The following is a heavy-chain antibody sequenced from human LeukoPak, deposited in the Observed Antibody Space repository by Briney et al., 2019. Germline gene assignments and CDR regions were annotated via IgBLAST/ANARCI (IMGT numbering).Heavy chain of an antibody. CDR3: AKDLGVVVAATGFDY. CDR1: GFTFSSYW. V-gene: IGHV3-74*01. CDR2: INSDGSST. D-gene: IGHD2-15*01. Sequence: QPGGSLRLSCAASGFTFSSYWMHWVRQAPGKGLVWVSRINSDGSSTSYADSVKGRFTISRDNSKNTLYLQMNSLRAEDTAVYYCAKDLGVVVAATGFDYWGQGTLVTVSS. J-gene: IGHJ4*02.